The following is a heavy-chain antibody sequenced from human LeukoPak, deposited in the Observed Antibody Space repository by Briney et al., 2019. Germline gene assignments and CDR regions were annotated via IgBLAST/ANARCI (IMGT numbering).Heavy chain of an antibody. CDR1: GFTFSSYG. J-gene: IGHJ3*02. CDR2: ISYDGSNK. Sequence: GGSLRLSCAASGFTFSSYGMHWVRQAPGKGLEWVAVISYDGSNKYYADSVKGRFTISRDNSKNTLYLQMNSLRAEDTAVYYCAKVRDSSAKPKNAFDIWGQGTMVTVSS. V-gene: IGHV3-30*18. CDR3: AKVRDSSAKPKNAFDI. D-gene: IGHD3-22*01.